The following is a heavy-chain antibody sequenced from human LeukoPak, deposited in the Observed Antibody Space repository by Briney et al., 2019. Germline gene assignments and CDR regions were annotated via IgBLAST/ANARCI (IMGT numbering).Heavy chain of an antibody. V-gene: IGHV3-23*01. CDR1: GFTFSSYA. CDR2: ISGSGGST. CDR3: AKDGLYRGIYGMDV. Sequence: GGSLRLSCAASGFTFSSYAMSWVRQAPGKGLEWVSAISGSGGSTYYADSVKGRFTISRDNSKNTLYLHMNTLRAEDTAVYYCAKDGLYRGIYGMDVWGQGTTVTVSS. D-gene: IGHD4-11*01. J-gene: IGHJ6*02.